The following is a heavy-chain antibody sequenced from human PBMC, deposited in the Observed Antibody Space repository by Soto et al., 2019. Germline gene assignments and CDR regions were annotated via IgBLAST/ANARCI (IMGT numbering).Heavy chain of an antibody. CDR2: FDPEDGET. CDR1: GYTLTELS. J-gene: IGHJ6*02. Sequence: ASVKVSCKVSGYTLTELSMHWVRQAPGKGLEWMGGFDPEDGETIYAQKFQGRVTMTEDTSTDTAYMELSSLRSEDTAVYYCATVLPLIQLWLQVPPEDYYYYGMDVWGQGTTVTVSS. D-gene: IGHD5-18*01. V-gene: IGHV1-24*01. CDR3: ATVLPLIQLWLQVPPEDYYYYGMDV.